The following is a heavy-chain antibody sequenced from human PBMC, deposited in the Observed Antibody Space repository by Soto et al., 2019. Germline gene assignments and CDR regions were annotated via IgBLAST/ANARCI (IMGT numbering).Heavy chain of an antibody. D-gene: IGHD1-1*01. CDR1: GFTLTTYN. J-gene: IGHJ5*02. Sequence: GGSLSLSCAASGFTLTTYNIYWVRQAPGKGLEWGSCISSSSSYIHYADSVQGRFTISRDSAKKSLYLQMNSLGAEDAAVYYCARETTNWFDPWGQGTLVTVSS. CDR3: ARETTNWFDP. CDR2: ISSSSSYI. V-gene: IGHV3-21*01.